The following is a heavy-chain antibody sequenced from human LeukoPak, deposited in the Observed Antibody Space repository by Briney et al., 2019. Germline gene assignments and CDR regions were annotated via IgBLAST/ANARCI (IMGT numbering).Heavy chain of an antibody. CDR1: GGSISRHY. Sequence: SETLSLTCTVPGGSISRHYWSWIRQPPGKGLEWIGYIYYSGSTNYNPSLKSRVTISVDTSKNQFSLKLSSVTAADTAVYYCARDRAVAGYDAFDIWGQGTMVTVSS. D-gene: IGHD6-19*01. V-gene: IGHV4-59*11. J-gene: IGHJ3*02. CDR2: IYYSGST. CDR3: ARDRAVAGYDAFDI.